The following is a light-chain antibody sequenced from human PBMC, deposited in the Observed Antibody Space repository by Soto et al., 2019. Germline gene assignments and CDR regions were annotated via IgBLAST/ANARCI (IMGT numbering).Light chain of an antibody. CDR1: ASDIGRNH. CDR3: AAWDDSLIGWV. Sequence: QSVLTQSPSASGTPGQRVTISCSGSASDIGRNHVYWYQQLPGTAPKLLIYRNNKRPSGVPDRISGSKSVTSASLAISGLRSEDEADFYCAAWDDSLIGWVFGGGTKVTVL. J-gene: IGLJ3*02. V-gene: IGLV1-47*01. CDR2: RNN.